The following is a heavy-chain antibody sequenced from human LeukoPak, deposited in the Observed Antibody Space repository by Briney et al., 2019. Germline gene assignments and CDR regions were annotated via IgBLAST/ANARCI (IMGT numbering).Heavy chain of an antibody. CDR3: ARERYSSGWHANWFDP. CDR2: IYYSGST. CDR1: GGSISSYY. J-gene: IGHJ5*02. V-gene: IGHV4-59*01. D-gene: IGHD6-19*01. Sequence: SETLSLTCTVSGGSISSYYWSWIRQPPGKGLEWIGYIYYSGSTNYNPSLKSRVTISVDTSKNQFSLKLSSVTAADTAVYYCARERYSSGWHANWFDPWGQGTLVTVSS.